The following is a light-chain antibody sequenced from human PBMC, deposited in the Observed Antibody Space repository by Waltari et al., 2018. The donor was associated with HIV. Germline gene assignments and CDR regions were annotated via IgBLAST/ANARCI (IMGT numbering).Light chain of an antibody. CDR3: QSSDSSLSGVV. Sequence: QSVLRQPPSVSGAPGQRATISCTVSNSNIGAGHNVHWYQQLPGTAPQLLIYDSPHRPSGFPDRFSGSKAGTSTSRAIAAVQADDEADYYCQSSDSSLSGVVCGGGTRLTVL. J-gene: IGLJ2*01. V-gene: IGLV1-40*01. CDR1: NSNIGAGHN. CDR2: DSP.